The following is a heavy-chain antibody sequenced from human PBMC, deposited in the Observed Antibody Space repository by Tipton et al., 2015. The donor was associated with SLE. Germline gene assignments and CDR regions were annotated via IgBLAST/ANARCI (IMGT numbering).Heavy chain of an antibody. V-gene: IGHV3-30*02. Sequence: SLRLSCAASGFTYSGYAMHLVRQAPGKGLEWVAFIRADGSHKDYADSVKGRFTISRDNSKNTLYLQMNRLRVEDTAVYYCAGGTGAYFDHWGQGTLVTVSS. D-gene: IGHD3-16*01. CDR3: AGGTGAYFDH. CDR2: IRADGSHK. J-gene: IGHJ4*02. CDR1: GFTYSGYA.